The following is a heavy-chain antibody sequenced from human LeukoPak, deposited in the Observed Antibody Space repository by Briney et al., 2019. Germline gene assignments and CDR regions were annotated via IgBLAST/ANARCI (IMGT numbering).Heavy chain of an antibody. D-gene: IGHD3-9*01. CDR1: GFTFSSYA. CDR2: ISSSSSTI. Sequence: GGSLRLSCAASGFTFSSYAMSWVRQAPGKGLEWVSYISSSSSTIYYADSVKGRFTISRDNAKNSLYLQMNSLRAEDTAVYYCARDLSLSFDYWGQGTLVTVSS. CDR3: ARDLSLSFDY. V-gene: IGHV3-48*04. J-gene: IGHJ4*02.